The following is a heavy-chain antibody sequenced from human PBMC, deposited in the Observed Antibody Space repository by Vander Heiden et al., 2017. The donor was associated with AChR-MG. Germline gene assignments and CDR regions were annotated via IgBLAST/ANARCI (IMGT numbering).Heavy chain of an antibody. Sequence: QVQLQQWGAGLLKPSETLSLTCAVYGGSFSAYYWSWSRQPPGKGLEWIGEIKHNGSTKYNPSLKGRVTISVDTSKNQFSLKLSAVTAADTAVYYCARSAVVTATPRSYFYYYYYMDVWGKGTTVTVSS. J-gene: IGHJ6*03. CDR2: IKHNGST. D-gene: IGHD2-21*02. CDR1: GGSFSAYY. V-gene: IGHV4-34*01. CDR3: ARSAVVTATPRSYFYYYYYMDV.